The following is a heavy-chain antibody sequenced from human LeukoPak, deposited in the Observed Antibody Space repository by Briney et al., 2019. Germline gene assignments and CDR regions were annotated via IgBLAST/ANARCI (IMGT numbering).Heavy chain of an antibody. D-gene: IGHD6-13*01. J-gene: IGHJ4*02. CDR1: GGSITNYY. V-gene: IGHV4-59*01. CDR2: IFYTGST. CDR3: ARAVSGYSSYHY. Sequence: SETLSLTCTVSGGSITNYYWSWIRQPPGKGLEWIGYIFYTGSTNYNPSLKSRVTISVDTSKNQFSLKLSSVNAADTAVYYCARAVSGYSSYHYWGQGTLVTVSS.